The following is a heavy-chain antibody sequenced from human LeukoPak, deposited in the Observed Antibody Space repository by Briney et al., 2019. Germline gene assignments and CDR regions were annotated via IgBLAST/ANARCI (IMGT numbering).Heavy chain of an antibody. Sequence: GGSLRLSCAASGFTFSSYWMSWVRQAPGKGLEWVANIKQDGSEKYYVDSVKGRFTISRDNAKNSLYLQMNSLRAEDTAVYYCARETPYCYYYYMDVWGKGTTVTVSS. CDR3: ARETPYCYYYYMDV. J-gene: IGHJ6*03. CDR1: GFTFSSYW. V-gene: IGHV3-7*01. CDR2: IKQDGSEK.